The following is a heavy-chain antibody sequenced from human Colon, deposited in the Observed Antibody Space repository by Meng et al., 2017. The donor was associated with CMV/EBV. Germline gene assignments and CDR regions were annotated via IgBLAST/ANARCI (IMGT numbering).Heavy chain of an antibody. CDR3: ARDPFIKAFDI. CDR1: GFTFSNYW. CDR2: IKEDGSEK. Sequence: GESLKISCAASGFTFSNYWMTCLRQAPGRGLELVAHIKEDGSEKYFVGSVKGRFTISRDNAKNSLYLQMNSLRAEGTAVYYCARDPFIKAFDIWGQGTMVTVSS. J-gene: IGHJ3*02. V-gene: IGHV3-7*01.